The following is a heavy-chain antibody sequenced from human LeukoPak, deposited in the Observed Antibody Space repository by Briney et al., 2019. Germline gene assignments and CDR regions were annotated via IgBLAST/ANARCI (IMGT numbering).Heavy chain of an antibody. CDR3: ARRDVDTDMIAKAFAP. CDR1: GLTFSNYW. Sequence: GVSLTLSCAASGLTFSNYWMYWVRHAPGKGLVWVSRINSDGRSTTYADSVKGRFTITRDNAKNTLYLEMNSLRTEDTAVYYCARRDVDTDMIAKAFAPWGQGTLVTVSS. CDR2: INSDGRST. D-gene: IGHD5-18*01. J-gene: IGHJ5*02. V-gene: IGHV3-74*01.